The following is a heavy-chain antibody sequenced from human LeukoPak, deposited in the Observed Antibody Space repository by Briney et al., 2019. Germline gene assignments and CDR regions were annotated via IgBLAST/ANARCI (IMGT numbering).Heavy chain of an antibody. J-gene: IGHJ4*02. CDR1: GFSFTDYP. D-gene: IGHD3-9*01. CDR2: IRTAAEGAKYA. Sequence: GGSLRLSCATSGFSFTDYPMNWVRQAPGKGLEWISNIRTAAEGAKYAYYADSVKGRVTISRDDGKNTLYLHMNSLRDDDTAVYYCATDQRYAFDYWGQGILVTVSS. CDR3: ATDQRYAFDY. V-gene: IGHV3-48*02.